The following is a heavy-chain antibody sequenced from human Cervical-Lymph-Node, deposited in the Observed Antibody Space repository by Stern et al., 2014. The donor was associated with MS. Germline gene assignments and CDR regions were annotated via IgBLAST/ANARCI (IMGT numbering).Heavy chain of an antibody. D-gene: IGHD2-2*01. CDR3: ARVGYCIGSNCIQGAMDV. V-gene: IGHV1-69*01. CDR1: GGTFGIYA. CDR2: ILPVFRTT. J-gene: IGHJ6*02. Sequence: VQLVESGAEVKQPGSSVKVSCSTSGGTFGIYATTWVRKAPGQGLGWMGGILPVFRTTNYAQKFQGRVILSADESTSTAYMELSSLRSEDTAVYYCARVGYCIGSNCIQGAMDVWGQGTTVIVSS.